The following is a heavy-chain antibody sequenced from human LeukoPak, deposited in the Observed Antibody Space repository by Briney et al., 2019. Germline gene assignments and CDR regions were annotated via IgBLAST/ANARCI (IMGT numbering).Heavy chain of an antibody. CDR3: ARHDSSGWYRRYYYYGMDV. CDR1: GGSISSSSYY. D-gene: IGHD6-19*01. CDR2: IYYSGST. J-gene: IGHJ6*02. V-gene: IGHV4-39*01. Sequence: SETLSLTCTVSGGSISSSSYYWGWIRQPPGKGLEWIGSIYYSGSTYYNPSLKSRVTISVDTSKNQFSLKLSSVTAADTAVYYCARHDSSGWYRRYYYYGMDVWGQGTTVTVSS.